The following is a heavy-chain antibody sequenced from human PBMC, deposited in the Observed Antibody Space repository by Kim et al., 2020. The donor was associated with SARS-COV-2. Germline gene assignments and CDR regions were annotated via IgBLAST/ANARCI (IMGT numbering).Heavy chain of an antibody. J-gene: IGHJ4*02. D-gene: IGHD6-13*01. CDR3: ARVIPGYSSPSFDY. Sequence: SETLSLTCAVYGGSFSGYYWSWIRQPPGKGLEWIGEINHSGSTNYNPSLKSRVTISVDTSKNQFSLKLSSVTAADTAVYYCARVIPGYSSPSFDYWGQGTLVTVSS. CDR2: INHSGST. CDR1: GGSFSGYY. V-gene: IGHV4-34*01.